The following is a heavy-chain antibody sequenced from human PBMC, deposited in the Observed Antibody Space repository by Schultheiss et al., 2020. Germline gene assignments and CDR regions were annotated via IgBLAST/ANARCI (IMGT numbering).Heavy chain of an antibody. CDR1: GLSLSNSGVG. V-gene: IGHV2-5*02. Sequence: SGPTLVKPTQTLTLTCTSSGLSLSNSGVGVGWIRQPPGKALEWLALIYWDDDKRYSTSLKTRLTISKDTSKNQVVLTLTDMDPLDTATYYCAYRGYTTSSRWFDPWGQGTLVTVYS. CDR2: IYWDDDK. J-gene: IGHJ5*02. CDR3: AYRGYTTSSRWFDP. D-gene: IGHD6-6*01.